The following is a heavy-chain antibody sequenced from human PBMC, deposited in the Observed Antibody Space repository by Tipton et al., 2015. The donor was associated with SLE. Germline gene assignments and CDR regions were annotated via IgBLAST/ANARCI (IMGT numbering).Heavy chain of an antibody. CDR3: ARLGGWELHVFDY. D-gene: IGHD1-26*01. J-gene: IGHJ4*02. Sequence: TLSLTCTVSGGSISRYYWSWIRQPAGKGLEWIGRIYTSGSTNYNPSLKSRVTISVDTSKNQFSLKLSSVTAADTAVYYCARLGGWELHVFDYWGQGTLVTVSS. CDR2: IYTSGST. V-gene: IGHV4-4*07. CDR1: GGSISRYY.